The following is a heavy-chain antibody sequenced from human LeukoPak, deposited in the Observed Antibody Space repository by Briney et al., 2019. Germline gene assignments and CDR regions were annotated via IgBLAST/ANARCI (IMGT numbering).Heavy chain of an antibody. CDR1: GYTFTSYD. D-gene: IGHD6-13*01. CDR2: MNPNSGNT. V-gene: IGHV1-8*01. J-gene: IGHJ5*02. CDR3: ARDQSVRSSSWNNWFDP. Sequence: ASVKVSCKASGYTFTSYDINWVRQATGQGLEWMGWMNPNSGNTGYAQKFQGRVTMTRNTSISTAYMELSSLRSEDTAVYYCARDQSVRSSSWNNWFDPWGQGTLVTVSS.